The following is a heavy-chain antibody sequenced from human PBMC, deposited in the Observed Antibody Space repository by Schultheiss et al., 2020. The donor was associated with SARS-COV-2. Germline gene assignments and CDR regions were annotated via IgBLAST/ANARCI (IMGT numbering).Heavy chain of an antibody. Sequence: SETLSLTCTVSGGSISSGGYYWSWIRQHPGKGLEWIGEINHSGSTNYNPSLKSRVTISVDTSKNQFSLKLNSVTAADTAVYYCARVAISSSFQYQFDSWSQGTLVTVSS. J-gene: IGHJ4*02. V-gene: IGHV4-39*01. D-gene: IGHD2-2*01. CDR1: GGSISSGGYY. CDR3: ARVAISSSFQYQFDS. CDR2: INHSGST.